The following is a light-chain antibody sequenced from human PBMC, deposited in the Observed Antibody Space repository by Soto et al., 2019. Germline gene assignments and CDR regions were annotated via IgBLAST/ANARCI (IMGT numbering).Light chain of an antibody. CDR1: QSVSSSY. CDR2: GAS. Sequence: EIVLAQSPGTLSLSPGERATLSCRASQSVSSSYLAWYQQKPGQAPRLLIYGASSRATGIPDRFSGSGSGTDFTLTISGLEPEDFAVYYCQQYGNSRGTFGQGTRLENK. J-gene: IGKJ5*01. CDR3: QQYGNSRGT. V-gene: IGKV3-20*01.